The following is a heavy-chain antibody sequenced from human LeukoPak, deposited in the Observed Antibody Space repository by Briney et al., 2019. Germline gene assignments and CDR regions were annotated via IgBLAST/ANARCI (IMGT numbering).Heavy chain of an antibody. CDR3: ARGTAYTEHSFFDY. J-gene: IGHJ4*02. CDR1: GYTFTGYY. CDR2: INPNSGGT. Sequence: ASVKVSCKASGYTFTGYYMHWVRQAPGQGLEWMGWINPNSGGTNNAQKFQGRVTLTRDTSISTAYMELSRLTSDDTAVYYCARGTAYTEHSFFDYWGQGTLVTVSS. D-gene: IGHD3-16*01. V-gene: IGHV1-2*02.